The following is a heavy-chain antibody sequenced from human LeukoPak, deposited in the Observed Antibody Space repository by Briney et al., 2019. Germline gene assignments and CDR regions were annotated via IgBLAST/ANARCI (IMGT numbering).Heavy chain of an antibody. J-gene: IGHJ6*02. D-gene: IGHD6-19*01. CDR3: AKDKASSGWYGMDV. Sequence: GGSLRLSCAVSGLTFSDYWMHWVRQAPGKGLEWVAFISYDGSNKDYADSVKGRFTISRDNSKNTLYLQMNSLRAEDTAMYYCAKDKASSGWYGMDVWGQGTTVTVSS. V-gene: IGHV3-30*18. CDR1: GLTFSDYW. CDR2: ISYDGSNK.